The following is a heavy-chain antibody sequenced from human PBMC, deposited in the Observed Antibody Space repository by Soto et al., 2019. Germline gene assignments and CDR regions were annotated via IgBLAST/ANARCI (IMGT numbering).Heavy chain of an antibody. V-gene: IGHV3-33*01. CDR2: IWHDGNNK. CDR3: ASDLVGASDSYGLDV. J-gene: IGHJ6*02. CDR1: GFTFSNYG. Sequence: GSLRLSCAASGFTFSNYGMHWVRQAPGKGLEGVAIIWHDGNNKYYADSVRGRFIISRDNSKNRLYLQMNSLRAEDTAVYYCASDLVGASDSYGLDVWGQGTPVTVSS. D-gene: IGHD1-26*01.